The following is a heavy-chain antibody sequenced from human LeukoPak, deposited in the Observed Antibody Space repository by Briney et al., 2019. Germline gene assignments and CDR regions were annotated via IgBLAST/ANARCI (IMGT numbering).Heavy chain of an antibody. CDR2: IKKDGSEN. D-gene: IGHD3-10*01. V-gene: IGHV3-7*03. CDR3: AKDISYYYGSGSEYYFDY. J-gene: IGHJ4*02. CDR1: GFTFSSYW. Sequence: GGSLRLSCAASGFTFSSYWMSWVRQAPGKGLEWVANIKKDGSENYYVDSVKGRFTISRDNAKKSLYLQMNSLRAEDTAVYYCAKDISYYYGSGSEYYFDYWGQGTLVTVSS.